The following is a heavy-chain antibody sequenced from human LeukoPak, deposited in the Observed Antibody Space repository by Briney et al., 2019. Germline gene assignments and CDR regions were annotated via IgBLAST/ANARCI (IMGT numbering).Heavy chain of an antibody. Sequence: GESLKISCQGSGYSFTTYWIGWVRQMPGKGLEWMGIIYPGDSDTRYSPSFRGQVTISADTSISTAYLQWSSLKASDTAMYYCARLGEEYTSSSGGLDSWGQGTLVTVSS. CDR2: IYPGDSDT. J-gene: IGHJ4*02. CDR1: GYSFTTYW. V-gene: IGHV5-51*01. CDR3: ARLGEEYTSSSGGLDS. D-gene: IGHD6-6*01.